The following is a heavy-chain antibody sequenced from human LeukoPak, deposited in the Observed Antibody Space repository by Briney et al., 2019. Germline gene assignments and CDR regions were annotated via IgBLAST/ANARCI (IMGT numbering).Heavy chain of an antibody. CDR1: GGSFSGYY. CDR3: ARDRPGIAVAGDAFDI. V-gene: IGHV4-59*01. CDR2: IYNRGSNT. Sequence: SETLSLTCAVYGGSFSGYYWSWIRQPPGKGLEWIGYIYNRGSNTNYNPSLKSRVTISVDTSKNQFSLKLRSVTAADTAVYYCARDRPGIAVAGDAFDIWGQGTMVTVSS. D-gene: IGHD6-19*01. J-gene: IGHJ3*02.